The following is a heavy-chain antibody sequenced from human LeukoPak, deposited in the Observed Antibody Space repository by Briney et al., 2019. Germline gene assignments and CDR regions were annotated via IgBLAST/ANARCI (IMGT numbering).Heavy chain of an antibody. CDR2: INWNGGST. J-gene: IGHJ3*02. CDR1: GFTFDDYG. V-gene: IGHV3-20*04. CDR3: ARGPYQVVPAAPPHAFDI. Sequence: PGGSLRLSCAASGFTFDDYGMSWVRHAPGKGLEWVSGINWNGGSTGYADSVKGRFTISRDNAKNSLYLQMNSLRAEDTALYYCARGPYQVVPAAPPHAFDIWGQGTMVTVSS. D-gene: IGHD2-2*01.